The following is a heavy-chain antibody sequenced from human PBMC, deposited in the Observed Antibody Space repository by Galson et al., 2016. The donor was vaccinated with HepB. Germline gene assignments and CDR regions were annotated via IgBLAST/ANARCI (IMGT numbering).Heavy chain of an antibody. Sequence: SLRLSCAASGFIFSSCGMSWVRQAPGKGLEWVSTISDSGSNTPYADSVGGRFTISRDNSKNTLNLQMKSLRAEDTAVYYCAKDVGGEAFFEYWGQGALVTVSS. D-gene: IGHD1-26*01. CDR2: ISDSGSNT. J-gene: IGHJ4*02. CDR1: GFIFSSCG. V-gene: IGHV3-23*01. CDR3: AKDVGGEAFFEY.